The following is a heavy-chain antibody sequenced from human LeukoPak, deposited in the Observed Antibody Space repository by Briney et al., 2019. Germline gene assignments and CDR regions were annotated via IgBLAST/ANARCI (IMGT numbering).Heavy chain of an antibody. V-gene: IGHV3-53*01. CDR1: GFTVSSNY. J-gene: IGHJ2*01. D-gene: IGHD6-19*01. CDR3: AKLSGWNSYWYLDL. CDR2: ISTSGST. Sequence: GGSLRLSCAASGFTVSSNYVTWVRQAPGKGLEWISVISTSGSTYYADSVKGRLTISRDDSKNTLNLQMNSLRAEDTAVYYCAKLSGWNSYWYLDLWGRGTLVTVSS.